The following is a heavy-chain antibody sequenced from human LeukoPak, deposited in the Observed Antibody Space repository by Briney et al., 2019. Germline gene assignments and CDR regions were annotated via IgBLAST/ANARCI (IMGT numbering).Heavy chain of an antibody. J-gene: IGHJ5*02. CDR1: GFPFSSYA. Sequence: GSLRLSCAASGFPFSSYAMYWVRQAPGKGLVWVARIHGDGDNISYADSVRGRFTISRDNAKDTLYLHMNSLRPEDTAVYYCARAQVGAPTDLWGQGTPVTVSS. CDR2: IHGDGDNI. D-gene: IGHD1-26*01. V-gene: IGHV3-74*01. CDR3: ARAQVGAPTDL.